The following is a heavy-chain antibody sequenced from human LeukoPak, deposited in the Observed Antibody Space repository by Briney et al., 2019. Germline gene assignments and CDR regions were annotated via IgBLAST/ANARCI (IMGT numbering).Heavy chain of an antibody. D-gene: IGHD3-22*01. CDR3: ARDGHRRYHYDSSGREDAFDI. CDR1: GGTFSSYA. Sequence: ASVKVSCKASGGTFSSYATSWVRQAPGQGLEWMGWISAYNGHTKYAQKVQGRVTMTRDTSTSTAYMELRSLRSDDTAVYYCARDGHRRYHYDSSGREDAFDIWGQGTMVTVSS. V-gene: IGHV1-18*01. CDR2: ISAYNGHT. J-gene: IGHJ3*02.